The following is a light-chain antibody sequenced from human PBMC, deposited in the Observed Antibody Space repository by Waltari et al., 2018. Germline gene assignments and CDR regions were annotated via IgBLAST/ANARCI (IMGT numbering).Light chain of an antibody. CDR2: KNE. J-gene: IGLJ3*02. CDR3: ATWDDRLSGWL. CDR1: SSNIGSQY. V-gene: IGLV1-47*01. Sequence: QSVLTQTPSASGTPGQRVTISCSGSSSNIGSQYVYWYQQPPGTAPKLLIYKNEQRPSGVPDRFSGSKSGTSASLAISGLRSEDEADYYCATWDDRLSGWLFGGGTKLTAL.